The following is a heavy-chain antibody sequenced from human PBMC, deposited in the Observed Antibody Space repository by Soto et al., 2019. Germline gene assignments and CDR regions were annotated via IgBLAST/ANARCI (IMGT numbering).Heavy chain of an antibody. D-gene: IGHD3-22*01. CDR3: TRAGPAPDYYDSSGYSDY. V-gene: IGHV3-49*04. J-gene: IGHJ4*02. CDR2: IRSKAYGGTT. Sequence: SLRLPCTPSGFTFGDYAMSWVRQAPGKALEWVGFIRSKAYGGTTEYAASVKGRFTISRDDSKSIAYRQMNSLKTEDTAVYYCTRAGPAPDYYDSSGYSDYWGQGTLVTVSS. CDR1: GFTFGDYA.